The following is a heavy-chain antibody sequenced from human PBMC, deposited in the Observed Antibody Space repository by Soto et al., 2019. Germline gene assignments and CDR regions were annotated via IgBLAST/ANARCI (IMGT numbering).Heavy chain of an antibody. J-gene: IGHJ4*02. D-gene: IGHD7-27*01. CDR1: GGSISSYY. Sequence: PSETLSLTCTVSGGSISSYYWSWIRQPPGKGLEWIGYIYYSGNTKYNPPHKSRFTISVDTSKNQFSLKLSSVTAADTAVYYCARRWGRTFDYWGQGTLVTVSS. V-gene: IGHV4-59*08. CDR3: ARRWGRTFDY. CDR2: IYYSGNT.